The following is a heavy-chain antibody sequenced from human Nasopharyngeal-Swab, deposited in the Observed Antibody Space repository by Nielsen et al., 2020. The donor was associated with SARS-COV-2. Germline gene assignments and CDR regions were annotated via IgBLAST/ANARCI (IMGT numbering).Heavy chain of an antibody. CDR3: ARGGIYGAGDYYMDV. J-gene: IGHJ6*03. V-gene: IGHV3-23*01. D-gene: IGHD4-17*01. CDR1: GFTFSSFA. CDR2: ISDSGGST. Sequence: GESLKISCAASGFTFSSFAMSWVRQAPGKGPEWVSAISDSGGSTYYADSVKGRFTISRDNSKNTLYLQMNSLRAEDTAVYYCARGGIYGAGDYYMDVWGKGTTVTVSS.